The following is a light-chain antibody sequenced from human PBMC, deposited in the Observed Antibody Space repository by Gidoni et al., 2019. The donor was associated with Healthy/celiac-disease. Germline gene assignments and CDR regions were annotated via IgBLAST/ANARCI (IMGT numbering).Light chain of an antibody. V-gene: IGKV3-11*01. Sequence: PAPLALAPGERATLSCRASQSVSSYLAWYQQKPGQAPRLLIYDASNRATGIPARFSGSGPGTDFTLTISSLEPEDFAVYYCQQRSNWLLTFGGGTKVEIK. CDR3: QQRSNWLLT. J-gene: IGKJ4*01. CDR1: QSVSSY. CDR2: DAS.